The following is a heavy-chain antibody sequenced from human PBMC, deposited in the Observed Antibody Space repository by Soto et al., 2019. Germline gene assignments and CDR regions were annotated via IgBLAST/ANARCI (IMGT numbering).Heavy chain of an antibody. CDR2: INPSGGST. CDR3: ARSPDCSSTSCYAPGPLDY. V-gene: IGHV1-46*01. Sequence: ASVKVSCKASGYTFTSYYMHWVRQAPGQGLEWMGIINPSGGSTSYAQKFQGRVTMTRDTSTSTVYMELSSLRSEDPAVYYCARSPDCSSTSCYAPGPLDYWGQGTLVTVSS. D-gene: IGHD2-2*01. CDR1: GYTFTSYY. J-gene: IGHJ4*02.